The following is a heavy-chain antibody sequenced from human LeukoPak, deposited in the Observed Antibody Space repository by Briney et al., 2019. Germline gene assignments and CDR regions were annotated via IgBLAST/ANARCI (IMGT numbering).Heavy chain of an antibody. V-gene: IGHV4-59*01. CDR3: ARVTGYVIEDNFDY. CDR2: IYYSGST. CDR1: GGSISSYY. Sequence: SETLSLTCTVSGGSISSYYWSWLRQPPGKGLEWIGYIYYSGSTNYNPSLKSRVTISVDTSKNQFSLKLRSVTAADTAVYYCARVTGYVIEDNFDYWGQGTLVTVSS. J-gene: IGHJ4*01. D-gene: IGHD2-15*01.